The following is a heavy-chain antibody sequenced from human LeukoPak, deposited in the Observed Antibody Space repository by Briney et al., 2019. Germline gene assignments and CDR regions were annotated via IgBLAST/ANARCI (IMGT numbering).Heavy chain of an antibody. Sequence: GGSLRLSCAASGFTLSSYGMHWVRQAPGKGLEGVAIISHDGNNKYYADSVKGRFTISRNNSKNTLYLQMNSLRAEDTAVYYCAKEYLSGFDPWGQGTLVTVSS. D-gene: IGHD1-14*01. J-gene: IGHJ5*02. CDR1: GFTLSSYG. V-gene: IGHV3-30*18. CDR2: ISHDGNNK. CDR3: AKEYLSGFDP.